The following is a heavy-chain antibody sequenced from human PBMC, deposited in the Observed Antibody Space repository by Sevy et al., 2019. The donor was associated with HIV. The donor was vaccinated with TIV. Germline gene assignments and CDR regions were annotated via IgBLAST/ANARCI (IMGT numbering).Heavy chain of an antibody. Sequence: GGSLRLSCAASGLTFSSYAMSWVRLAPVKRLEWVSSVISSGGSTYYTDSVKGRFTVSRDNSKNALYLQMNRLRAEDTAVYYFAKHSYDFWSGYDYWGQGTLVTVSS. CDR1: GLTFSSYA. J-gene: IGHJ4*02. D-gene: IGHD3-3*01. V-gene: IGHV3-23*01. CDR2: VISSGGST. CDR3: AKHSYDFWSGYDY.